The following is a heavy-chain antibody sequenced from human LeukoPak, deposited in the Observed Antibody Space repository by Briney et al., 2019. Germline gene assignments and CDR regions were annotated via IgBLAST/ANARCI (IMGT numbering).Heavy chain of an antibody. D-gene: IGHD1-1*01. CDR1: GFTFGVHW. Sequence: PGGSLRLSCAASGFTFGVHWMTWVRQAPGKGLEWVANLNQDGNEKYYVDSVKGRFTLSRDNAKNSLYLQMNSLRAEDTAVYYCARSSSWTFDIWGQGTMVTVSS. V-gene: IGHV3-7*04. J-gene: IGHJ3*02. CDR3: ARSSSWTFDI. CDR2: LNQDGNEK.